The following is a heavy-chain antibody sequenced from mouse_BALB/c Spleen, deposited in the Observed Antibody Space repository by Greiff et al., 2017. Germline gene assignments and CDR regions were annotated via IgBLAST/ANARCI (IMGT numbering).Heavy chain of an antibody. J-gene: IGHJ3*01. Sequence: EVKLVESGGDLVKPGGSLKLSCAASGFTFSSYGMSWVRQTPDKRLEWVATISSGGSYTYYPDSVKGRFTISRDNAKNTLYLQMSSLKSEDTAMYYCARRRAEVAYWGQGTLVTVSA. CDR2: ISSGGSYT. CDR3: ARRRAEVAY. D-gene: IGHD3-1*01. V-gene: IGHV5-6*02. CDR1: GFTFSSYG.